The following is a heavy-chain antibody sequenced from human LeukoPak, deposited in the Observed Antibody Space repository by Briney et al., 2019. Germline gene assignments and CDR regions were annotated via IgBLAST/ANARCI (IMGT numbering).Heavy chain of an antibody. J-gene: IGHJ4*02. CDR1: GFTFGDYA. Sequence: PGGSLRLSCTASGFTFGDYAMSWVRQAPGKGLEWVGFIRSKAYGGTTEYAASVKGRFTISRDDSKSIAYLQMNSLKTEDTAVYYCTPLYSSGSENFDYWGQGTLVTVSS. D-gene: IGHD6-19*01. V-gene: IGHV3-49*04. CDR3: TPLYSSGSENFDY. CDR2: IRSKAYGGTT.